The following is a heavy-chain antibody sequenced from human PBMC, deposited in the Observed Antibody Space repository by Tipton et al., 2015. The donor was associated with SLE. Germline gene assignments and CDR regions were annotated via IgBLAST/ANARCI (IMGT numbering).Heavy chain of an antibody. CDR2: IYYSGST. J-gene: IGHJ4*02. CDR1: GGSISSYY. Sequence: TLSLTCTVSGGSISSYYWSWIRQPPGKGLEWIGYIYYSGSTFYNPSLKSRVTISMETSKNQFSLHVTSVTAADTALYYCAREASSSWGFDYWGQGTLVTVSS. CDR3: AREASSSWGFDY. D-gene: IGHD6-19*01. V-gene: IGHV4-59*01.